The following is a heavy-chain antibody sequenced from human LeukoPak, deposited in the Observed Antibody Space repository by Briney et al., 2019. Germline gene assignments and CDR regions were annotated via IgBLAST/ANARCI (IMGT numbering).Heavy chain of an antibody. CDR3: AKRLYDSSGYYFDY. Sequence: GGSLRLSCAASGFTFSSYAMSWVRQAPGKGLEWVSAISGSGGRTYYADSVKGRFTISRDNSKNTLYLQMNSLRAEDTAVYYCAKRLYDSSGYYFDYWGEGTLVTVSS. CDR1: GFTFSSYA. J-gene: IGHJ4*02. D-gene: IGHD3-22*01. CDR2: ISGSGGRT. V-gene: IGHV3-23*01.